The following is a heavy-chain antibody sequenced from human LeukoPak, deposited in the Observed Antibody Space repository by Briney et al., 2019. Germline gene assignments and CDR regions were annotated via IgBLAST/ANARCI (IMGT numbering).Heavy chain of an antibody. J-gene: IGHJ2*01. CDR3: ARRIQLWSYWHFDL. D-gene: IGHD5-18*01. Sequence: SETLSLTCSVSGGSINGYSWGWVRQPPGKGLECIGYMFDRGSPNHHPSLQNRVTTSVDTSKNEFSPRLTSVTAADTAVYYCARRIQLWSYWHFDLWGRGTLVTVSS. CDR1: GGSINGYS. CDR2: MFDRGSP. V-gene: IGHV4-4*09.